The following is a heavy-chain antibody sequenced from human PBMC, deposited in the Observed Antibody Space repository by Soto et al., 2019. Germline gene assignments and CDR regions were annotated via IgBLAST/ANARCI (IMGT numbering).Heavy chain of an antibody. CDR3: ARDGYDSSGYSPEYFQH. CDR1: GFTVSSNY. V-gene: IGHV3-66*01. CDR2: IYSGGST. D-gene: IGHD3-22*01. Sequence: EVQLVESGGGLVQPGGSLSLSCAASGFTVSSNYMSWVRQAPGKGLEWVSVIYSGGSTYYADSVKGRFTISRDNSKNTLYLQMNSLRAEDTAVYYCARDGYDSSGYSPEYFQHWGQGTLVTVSS. J-gene: IGHJ1*01.